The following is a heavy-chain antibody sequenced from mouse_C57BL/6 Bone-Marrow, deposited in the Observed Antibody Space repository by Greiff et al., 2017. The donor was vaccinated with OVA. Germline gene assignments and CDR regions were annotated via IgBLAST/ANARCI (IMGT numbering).Heavy chain of an antibody. D-gene: IGHD1-1*01. Sequence: VQLQQSGAELARPGASVKMSCKASGYTLTSYTMHWVKQRPGQGLEWIGYINPSSGYTKYNQKFKDKATLTADKSSSTAYMQLSSLTSEDSAVYYCARVFITTVPHFDYWGQGTTLTVSS. J-gene: IGHJ2*01. CDR3: ARVFITTVPHFDY. CDR1: GYTLTSYT. CDR2: INPSSGYT. V-gene: IGHV1-4*01.